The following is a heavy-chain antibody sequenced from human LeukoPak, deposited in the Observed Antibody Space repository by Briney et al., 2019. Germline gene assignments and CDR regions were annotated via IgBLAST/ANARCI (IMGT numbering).Heavy chain of an antibody. CDR2: ISAYNGNT. D-gene: IGHD4-23*01. CDR3: ARDPGFSGYGGSGAFDI. J-gene: IGHJ3*02. CDR1: GYTFTSYG. V-gene: IGHV1-18*01. Sequence: ASVKVSWKASGYTFTSYGISWVRQAPGQGLEWMGWISAYNGNTNYAQKLRGRVTMTTDTSTSTAYMELRSLRSDDTAVYYCARDPGFSGYGGSGAFDIWGQGTMVTVSS.